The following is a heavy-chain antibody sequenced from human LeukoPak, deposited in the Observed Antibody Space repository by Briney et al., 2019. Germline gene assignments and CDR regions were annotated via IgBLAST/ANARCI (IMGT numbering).Heavy chain of an antibody. J-gene: IGHJ5*02. CDR1: GYTFTSYD. CDR2: MNPNSGNT. D-gene: IGHD6-19*01. CDR3: ARIRGQWLARGGWFDP. Sequence: GASVKVSCKASGYTFTSYDINWERQATGQGLEWMGWMNPNSGNTGYAQKFQGRVTMTRNTSISTDYMELSSLRSEDTTVYYCARIRGQWLARGGWFDPWGQGTLVTVSS. V-gene: IGHV1-8*01.